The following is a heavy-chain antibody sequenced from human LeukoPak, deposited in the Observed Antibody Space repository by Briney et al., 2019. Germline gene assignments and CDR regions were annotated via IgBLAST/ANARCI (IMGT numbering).Heavy chain of an antibody. J-gene: IGHJ4*02. CDR3: ARRGGIAVH. CDR2: IYYSGST. CDR1: GYSFTTGYY. D-gene: IGHD6-19*01. Sequence: PSETLSLTCAVSGYSFTTGYYWGWIRQPPGKGLEWIGSIYYSGSTYYNPSLKSRVTISVDTSKNQFSLKLSSVTAADTAVYYCARRGGIAVHWGQGTLVTVSS. V-gene: IGHV4-38-2*01.